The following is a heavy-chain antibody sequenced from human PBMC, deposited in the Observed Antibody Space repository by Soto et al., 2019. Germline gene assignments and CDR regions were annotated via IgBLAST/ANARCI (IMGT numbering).Heavy chain of an antibody. CDR3: AKAKNDYNWDNRPPFDY. V-gene: IGHV3-23*01. CDR1: GFTLRNYA. D-gene: IGHD1-20*01. Sequence: EVQLLESGGGVVQPGGSLRLSCEASGFTLRNYAMTWTRQAPGKGLEWVSLISANDVGTYYAESVKTRFTISTDQSRNTVYLQMDSLRADDTAIYYCAKAKNDYNWDNRPPFDYWGQGTLVTVSS. CDR2: ISANDVGT. J-gene: IGHJ4*02.